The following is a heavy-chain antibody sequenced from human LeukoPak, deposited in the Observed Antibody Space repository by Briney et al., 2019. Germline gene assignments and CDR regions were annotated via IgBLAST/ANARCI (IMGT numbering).Heavy chain of an antibody. CDR1: GGSFSGYY. D-gene: IGHD5-18*01. CDR3: ARGVVDTAMAHYYYYGMDV. V-gene: IGHV4-34*01. CDR2: INHSGST. Sequence: SETLSLTCAVHGGSFSGYYWSWIRQPPGKGLEWIGEINHSGSTNYNPSLKSRVTKSVDTSKNQFSLKLSSVTAADTAVYYCARGVVDTAMAHYYYYGMDVWGQGTTVTVSS. J-gene: IGHJ6*02.